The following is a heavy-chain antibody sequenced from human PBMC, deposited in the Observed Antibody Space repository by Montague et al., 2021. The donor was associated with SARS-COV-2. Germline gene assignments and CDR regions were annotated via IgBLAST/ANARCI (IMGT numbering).Heavy chain of an antibody. J-gene: IGHJ6*03. CDR3: ARLPVYCYYYMDV. CDR1: GGSFSGYY. CDR2: INHSGST. V-gene: IGHV4-34*01. Sequence: SETLSLTCAVYGGSFSGYYWSWIRQPPGKGLEWIGEINHSGSTNXNPSLKSRVTISVDTSKNQFSLKLSSVTAADTAVYYCARLPVYCYYYMDVWGKGTTVTVSS.